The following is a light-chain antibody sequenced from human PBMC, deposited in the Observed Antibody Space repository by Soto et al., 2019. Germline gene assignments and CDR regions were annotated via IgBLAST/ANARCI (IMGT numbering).Light chain of an antibody. CDR2: WAS. CDR3: QQYFTTPFT. CDR1: QSVLNTSKNKNY. Sequence: DIVMTQSPDSLAVSLGERATINCKSSQSVLNTSKNKNYLAWYQQKPGQPPKLLIYWASSRESGVPDRFSGSGSGTDFTLTISSLQAGDVAVYYCQQYFTTPFTFGPGTKVDIK. J-gene: IGKJ3*01. V-gene: IGKV4-1*01.